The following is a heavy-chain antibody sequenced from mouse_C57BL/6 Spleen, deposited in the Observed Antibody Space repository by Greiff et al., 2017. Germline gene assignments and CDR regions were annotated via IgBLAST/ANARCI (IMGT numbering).Heavy chain of an antibody. CDR1: EYAFPSYD. J-gene: IGHJ3*01. CDR3: ARQDGGYYEFAY. CDR2: INSDGGST. Sequence: EVHLVESGGGLVQPGASLKLSCESTEYAFPSYDMSWVRKTPEQRLELVAAINSDGGSTYYPDAMERRFIISRDNTKKTPYLQMSSLRSEDAAVYYCARQDGGYYEFAYWGQGTLVTVSA. D-gene: IGHD2-3*01. V-gene: IGHV5-2*01.